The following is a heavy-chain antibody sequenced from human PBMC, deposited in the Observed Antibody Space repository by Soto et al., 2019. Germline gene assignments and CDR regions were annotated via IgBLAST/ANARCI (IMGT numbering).Heavy chain of an antibody. Sequence: GGSLRLSCAASGFTFSSYGMHWVRQAPGKGLEWVAVISYDGSNKYYADSVKGRFTISRDNSKNTPYLQMNSLRAEDTAVYYCAKVRYYGSGSHRINWFDPWGQGTLVTVSS. CDR2: ISYDGSNK. D-gene: IGHD3-10*01. CDR3: AKVRYYGSGSHRINWFDP. V-gene: IGHV3-30*18. J-gene: IGHJ5*02. CDR1: GFTFSSYG.